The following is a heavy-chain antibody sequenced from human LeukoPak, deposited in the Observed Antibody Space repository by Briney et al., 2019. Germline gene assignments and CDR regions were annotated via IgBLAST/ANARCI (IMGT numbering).Heavy chain of an antibody. V-gene: IGHV3-7*01. Sequence: PGGSLRLSCAASGSTFSTYWMSWVRQAPGKGLEWVANIKQDGSEKYYVDSVKGRFNISRDNAKNSLYLQMNSLRAEDTAVCYCASRQQLPGGAFDIWGQGTMVTVSS. CDR2: IKQDGSEK. J-gene: IGHJ3*02. D-gene: IGHD6-13*01. CDR1: GSTFSTYW. CDR3: ASRQQLPGGAFDI.